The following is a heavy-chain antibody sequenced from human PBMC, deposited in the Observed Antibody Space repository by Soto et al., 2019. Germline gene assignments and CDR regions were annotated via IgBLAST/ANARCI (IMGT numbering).Heavy chain of an antibody. CDR1: GGSISSGDYY. V-gene: IGHV4-30-4*01. Sequence: PSETLSLTCTVSGGSISSGDYYWSWIRQPPGKGLEWIGYIYFSGSTYYNPSLKGRITMSVDTSKNQFSLKMSSLTAADTAVYYCVSYCSGSSCNWFDPWGQGTLV. CDR2: IYFSGST. J-gene: IGHJ5*02. D-gene: IGHD2-15*01. CDR3: VSYCSGSSCNWFDP.